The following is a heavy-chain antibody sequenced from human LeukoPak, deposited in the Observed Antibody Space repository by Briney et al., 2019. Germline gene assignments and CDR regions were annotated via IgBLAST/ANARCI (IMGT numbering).Heavy chain of an antibody. V-gene: IGHV3-11*06. D-gene: IGHD5-12*01. Sequence: GGSLRLSCAASGFTFSDYYMSWIRQAPGKGLEWVSYISSSSSYIYYADSVKGRFTISRDNAKNSLYLQMNSLRAEDTAVYYCARDPGYAAEFDYWGQGTLVTVSS. CDR2: ISSSSSYI. CDR1: GFTFSDYY. CDR3: ARDPGYAAEFDY. J-gene: IGHJ4*02.